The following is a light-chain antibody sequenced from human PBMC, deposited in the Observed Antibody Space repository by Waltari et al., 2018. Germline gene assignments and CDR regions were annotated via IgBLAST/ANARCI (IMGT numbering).Light chain of an antibody. J-gene: IGLJ2*01. CDR1: DLEDYY. V-gene: IGLV3-1*01. CDR3: QAWDNSAVV. CDR2: QDT. Sequence: SYKLTQPPSLSVSPGQTASITCSGDDLEDYYVAWYQQRPGQSPVLLIYQDTKRPSGSPERFSGSNSGNTATLTIRETQTIDDADYYCQAWDNSAVVFGGGTTLTVL.